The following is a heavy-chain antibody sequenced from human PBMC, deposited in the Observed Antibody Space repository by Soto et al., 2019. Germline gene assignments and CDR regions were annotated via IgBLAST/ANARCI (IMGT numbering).Heavy chain of an antibody. Sequence: ASGEVSCKASGYTFTGHYMHWVRQAPGQGLEWMGWINPNSGGTNYAQKFQGRVTMTRDTSISTAYMELSRLRSDDTAVYYCALRASIGWPSFDYWGQGTLVTVSS. CDR1: GYTFTGHY. J-gene: IGHJ4*02. CDR3: ALRASIGWPSFDY. D-gene: IGHD6-19*01. CDR2: INPNSGGT. V-gene: IGHV1-2*02.